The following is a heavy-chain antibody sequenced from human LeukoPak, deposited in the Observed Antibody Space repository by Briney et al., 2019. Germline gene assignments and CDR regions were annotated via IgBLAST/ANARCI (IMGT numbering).Heavy chain of an antibody. D-gene: IGHD1-26*01. CDR1: GGTFSSYA. Sequence: ASVKVSCKASGGTFSSYAISWVRQAPGQGLEWMGRIIPILGIANYAQKFQGRVTVTADKSTSTAYMELSSLRSEDTAVYYCARDSRGSTGGGGAFDIWGQGTMVTVSS. V-gene: IGHV1-69*04. J-gene: IGHJ3*02. CDR2: IIPILGIA. CDR3: ARDSRGSTGGGGAFDI.